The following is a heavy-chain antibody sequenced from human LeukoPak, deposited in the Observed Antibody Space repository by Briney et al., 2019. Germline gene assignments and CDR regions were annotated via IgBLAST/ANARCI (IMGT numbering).Heavy chain of an antibody. CDR3: ARESGDRYFDY. CDR2: IWYDGSNK. D-gene: IGHD1-26*01. V-gene: IGHV3-33*01. J-gene: IGHJ4*02. Sequence: GRSLRLSCAASGFAFSSYGMHWVRQAPGKGLEWVAIIWYDGSNKYYADSVKGRFTISRDNSKNTLYLQMNSLRAEDTAVYYCARESGDRYFDYWGQGTLVTVSS. CDR1: GFAFSSYG.